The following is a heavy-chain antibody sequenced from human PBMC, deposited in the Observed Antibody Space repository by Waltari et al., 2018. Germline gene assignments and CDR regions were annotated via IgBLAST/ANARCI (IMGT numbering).Heavy chain of an antibody. CDR3: ARGQGGPPGIAAAGQIDY. Sequence: QVQLQQWGAGLLKPSETLSLTCAVYGGSFSGYYWSWIRQPPGKGLEWIGEINHSGSTNYNPSLKSRVTISVDTSKNQFSLKLSSVTAADTAVYYCARGQGGPPGIAAAGQIDYWGQGTLVTVSS. CDR1: GGSFSGYY. J-gene: IGHJ4*02. D-gene: IGHD6-13*01. V-gene: IGHV4-34*01. CDR2: INHSGST.